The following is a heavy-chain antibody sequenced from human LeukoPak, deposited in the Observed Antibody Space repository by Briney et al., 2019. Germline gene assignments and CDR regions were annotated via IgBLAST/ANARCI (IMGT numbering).Heavy chain of an antibody. D-gene: IGHD5-12*01. CDR1: GFTFSSYG. Sequence: PGRSLRLSCAASGFTFSSYGMHWVRQAPGKGLEWVAVIWNGGSNKYHADSVKGRFTISRDNSKNTLYLQMNSLRAEDTAVYYCARHPPPGNNGYEGFIDNWGQGTLVIVSS. J-gene: IGHJ4*02. V-gene: IGHV3-33*08. CDR2: IWNGGSNK. CDR3: ARHPPPGNNGYEGFIDN.